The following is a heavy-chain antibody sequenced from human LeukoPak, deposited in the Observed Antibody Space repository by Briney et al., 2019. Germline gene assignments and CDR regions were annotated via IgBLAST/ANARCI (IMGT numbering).Heavy chain of an antibody. D-gene: IGHD3-10*02. V-gene: IGHV3-74*01. CDR3: ARGRPMYYFDY. CDR2: IDSDGSGT. CDR1: GFTFSSHW. Sequence: PGGSLRLSCAASGFTFSSHWMHWVRQAPGKGLVWVSRIDSDGSGTRYADSVKGRFTTSRDNSKNTLYLQMNSLRAEDTAVYYCARGRPMYYFDYWGQETLVTVSS. J-gene: IGHJ4*02.